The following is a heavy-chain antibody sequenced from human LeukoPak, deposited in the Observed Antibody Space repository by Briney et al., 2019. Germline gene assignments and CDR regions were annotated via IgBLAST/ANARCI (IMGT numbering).Heavy chain of an antibody. D-gene: IGHD3-10*01. Sequence: SGGSLRLSCVASGFTFSSNTMSWVRQAPGKGLDWVSILSGDGTTYYADSVKGRFTISRDNSTDTLYLQMNSLRAEDTAVYYCTPVGERAPFDYWGQGTLVTVSS. J-gene: IGHJ4*02. V-gene: IGHV3-23*01. CDR1: GFTFSSNT. CDR3: TPVGERAPFDY. CDR2: LSGDGTT.